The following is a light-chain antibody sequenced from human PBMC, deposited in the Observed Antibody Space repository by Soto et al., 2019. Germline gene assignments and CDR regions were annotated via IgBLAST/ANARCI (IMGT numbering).Light chain of an antibody. CDR1: QSVSSN. CDR2: GAS. Sequence: EIVMTQSPATLSVSPGERATLSCRASQSVSSNLAWYQQKPGQAPSLLIYGASTRATGIQARFSGSGSGTEFTLTISSLQSEEFAVYYCQQYNNWPRTFGQGTKVEIK. CDR3: QQYNNWPRT. V-gene: IGKV3-15*01. J-gene: IGKJ1*01.